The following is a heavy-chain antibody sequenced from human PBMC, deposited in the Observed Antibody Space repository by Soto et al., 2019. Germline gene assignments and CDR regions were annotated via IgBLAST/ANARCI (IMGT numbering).Heavy chain of an antibody. CDR2: MHASGGT. CDR1: GAPISSNDYF. J-gene: IGHJ4*02. D-gene: IGHD2-15*01. CDR3: AAIVVGATRHSDVDH. Sequence: QLQLQESGPGVVKPSETLALTCSVSGAPISSNDYFWAWIRQPPGRVLEFIASMHASGGTYHASSLKSRATMSLDTSKDQFSLKLQSVTAADTGTYYCAAIVVGATRHSDVDHWGQGTLVTVSS. V-gene: IGHV4-39*01.